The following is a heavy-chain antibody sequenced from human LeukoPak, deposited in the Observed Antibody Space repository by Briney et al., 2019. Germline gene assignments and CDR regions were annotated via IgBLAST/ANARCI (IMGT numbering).Heavy chain of an antibody. CDR2: INWNSGNI. J-gene: IGHJ4*02. V-gene: IGHV3-9*01. Sequence: GGSLRLSCAASGFTFHDYAMHWFRQAPGKGLEGVSGINWNSGNIVYADSVKGRFTISRDNAKNSLYLQMNSLRAEDTALYYCAKAVGATGPSDDDYWGQGILVTVSS. CDR1: GFTFHDYA. CDR3: AKAVGATGPSDDDY. D-gene: IGHD1-26*01.